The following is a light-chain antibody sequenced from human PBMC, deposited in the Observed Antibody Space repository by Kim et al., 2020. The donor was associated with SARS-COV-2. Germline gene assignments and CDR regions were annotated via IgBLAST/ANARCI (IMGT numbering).Light chain of an antibody. CDR3: GTWDNSLSAGV. J-gene: IGLJ3*02. CDR1: SSNIGSHY. CDR2: DNR. V-gene: IGLV1-51*01. Sequence: GPKVTISCSGSSSNIGSHYVSWYQQLPGTAPKLLIYDNRNRPSGIPDRFSGSKSGTSATLGITGLQTGDEADYYCGTWDNSLSAGVFGGGTQLTVL.